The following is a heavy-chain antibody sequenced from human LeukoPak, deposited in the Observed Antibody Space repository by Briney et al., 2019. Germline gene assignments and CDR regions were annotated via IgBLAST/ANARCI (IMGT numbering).Heavy chain of an antibody. CDR1: GFTFSSYW. CDR3: ARERQQLRYFDY. Sequence: GGSLRLSCAASGFTFSSYWMSWVRQAPGKGLEWVANMNQDGSEKYYVGSLKGRFTISRGNAKNSLYLQMNSLRAEDTALYYCARERQQLRYFDYWGQGTLVTVSS. CDR2: MNQDGSEK. J-gene: IGHJ4*02. D-gene: IGHD6-13*01. V-gene: IGHV3-7*01.